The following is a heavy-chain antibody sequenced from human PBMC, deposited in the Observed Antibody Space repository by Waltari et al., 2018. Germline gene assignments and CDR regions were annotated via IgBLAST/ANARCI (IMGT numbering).Heavy chain of an antibody. CDR3: ARRDIAARTPFDY. Sequence: QLQLQESSTGLVKPSETLSLTCTVSGGSISSSSYYWGWIRQPPGKGLEWIGIIYYSGSTYYNPSLKSRVTISVDTSKNQFSLKLSSVTAADTAVYYCARRDIAARTPFDYWGQGTLVTVSS. CDR1: GGSISSSSYY. CDR2: IYYSGST. J-gene: IGHJ4*02. D-gene: IGHD6-6*01. V-gene: IGHV4-39*01.